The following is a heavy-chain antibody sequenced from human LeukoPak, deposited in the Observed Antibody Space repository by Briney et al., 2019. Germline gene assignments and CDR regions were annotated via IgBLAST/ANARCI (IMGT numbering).Heavy chain of an antibody. D-gene: IGHD6-19*01. J-gene: IGHJ6*03. CDR3: ARHGLAVAGTIYYYYYYMDV. Sequence: SETLSLTCAVYGGSFSGYYWSWIRQPPGKGLEWIGGINHSGSTNYNPSLKSRVTISVDTSKNQFSLKLSSVTAADTAVYYCARHGLAVAGTIYYYYYYMDVWGKGTTVTISS. CDR1: GGSFSGYY. CDR2: INHSGST. V-gene: IGHV4-34*01.